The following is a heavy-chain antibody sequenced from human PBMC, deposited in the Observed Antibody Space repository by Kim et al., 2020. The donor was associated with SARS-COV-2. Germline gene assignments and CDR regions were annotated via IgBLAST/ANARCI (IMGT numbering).Heavy chain of an antibody. CDR2: INHSGST. CDR1: GGSFSGYY. CDR3: SRGRRRFLAGSAY. D-gene: IGHD3-10*01. J-gene: IGHJ1*01. V-gene: IGHV4-34*01. Sequence: SETLSLTCAVYGGSFSGYYWSWIRQPPGTGLEWIGEINHSGSTNYNPSLKSRVTISVDTSKNQFSLTLSSVTAAATAASYCSRGRRRFLAGSAYWCQGTL.